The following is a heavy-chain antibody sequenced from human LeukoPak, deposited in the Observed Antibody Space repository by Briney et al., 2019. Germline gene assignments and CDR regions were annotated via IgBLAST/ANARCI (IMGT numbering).Heavy chain of an antibody. Sequence: GASVKVSCKASGYTFTSYDINWVRQATGQGLEWMGWMNPNSGNTGYAQKFQGRVTITRNTSISTAYMELSSLRSEDTAVYYCARARMGYCSGGSCYSDWFDPWGQGTLVTVSS. CDR1: GYTFTSYD. CDR3: ARARMGYCSGGSCYSDWFDP. J-gene: IGHJ5*02. D-gene: IGHD2-15*01. CDR2: MNPNSGNT. V-gene: IGHV1-8*03.